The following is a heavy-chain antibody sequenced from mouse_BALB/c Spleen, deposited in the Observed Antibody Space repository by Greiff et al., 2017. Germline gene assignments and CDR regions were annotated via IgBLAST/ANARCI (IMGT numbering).Heavy chain of an antibody. CDR1: GFTFTDYY. Sequence: EVQRVESGGGLVQPGGSLRLSCATSGFTFTDYYMSWVRQPPGKALEWLGFIRNKANGFTTECSASVKGRFTISRDNSLSILYLQMNTLRSEDSATYYCASYYYGMDYWGQGTSVTVSS. J-gene: IGHJ4*01. V-gene: IGHV7-3*02. CDR2: IRNKANGFTT. CDR3: ASYYYGMDY.